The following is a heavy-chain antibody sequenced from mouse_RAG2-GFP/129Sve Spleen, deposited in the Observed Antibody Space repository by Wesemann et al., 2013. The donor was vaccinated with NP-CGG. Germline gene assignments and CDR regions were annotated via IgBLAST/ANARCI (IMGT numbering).Heavy chain of an antibody. CDR1: GYSFTGYY. D-gene: IGHD1-1*02. V-gene: IGHV1S34*01. CDR2: ISCYNGAT. CDR3: ARSGIAWFAY. Sequence: GAQVKISCKASGYSFTGYYMHWVKQSHGKSLEWIGYISCYNGATSYNQKFKGKATFTVDTSSSTAYMQFNSLTSEDSAVYYCARSGIAWFAYWGQGTLVTVSA. J-gene: IGHJ3*01.